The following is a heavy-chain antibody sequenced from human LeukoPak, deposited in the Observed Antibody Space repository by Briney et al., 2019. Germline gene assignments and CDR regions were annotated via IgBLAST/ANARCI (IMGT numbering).Heavy chain of an antibody. CDR1: GGSISSSSYY. CDR3: ARGGYTAMVGVYYYYGMDV. D-gene: IGHD5-18*01. CDR2: IYYSGST. J-gene: IGHJ6*02. Sequence: SETLSLTCTVSGGSISSSSYYWGWIRQPPGKGLEWIGSIYYSGSTYYNPSLKSRVTISVDTSKNQFSLRLSSVTAADTAVYYCARGGYTAMVGVYYYYGMDVWGQGTTVTVSS. V-gene: IGHV4-39*01.